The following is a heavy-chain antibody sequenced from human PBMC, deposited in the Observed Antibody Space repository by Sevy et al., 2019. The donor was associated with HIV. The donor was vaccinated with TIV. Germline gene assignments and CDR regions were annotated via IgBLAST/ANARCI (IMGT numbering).Heavy chain of an antibody. CDR3: AKTHCSGGSCNFDY. J-gene: IGHJ4*02. CDR1: GFTFSTYS. V-gene: IGHV3-21*06. Sequence: GGSLRLSCAASGFTFSTYSMNWVRQAPGKGLEWVSSISGSRSYIFYADSVKGRFTISRDNAKNSLYLQMNSLRAEDTAMYYCAKTHCSGGSCNFDYWGQGTLVTVSS. D-gene: IGHD2-15*01. CDR2: ISGSRSYI.